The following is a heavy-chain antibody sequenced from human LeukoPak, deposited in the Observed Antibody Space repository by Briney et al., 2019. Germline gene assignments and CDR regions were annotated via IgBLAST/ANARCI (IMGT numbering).Heavy chain of an antibody. J-gene: IGHJ3*01. D-gene: IGHD2-21*01. CDR3: ARCILRGVDAFDL. CDR1: GGSINNYY. CDR2: IYTTGST. V-gene: IGHV4-4*07. Sequence: SETLSLTCTVSGGSINNYYWSWIRQPAGKALEWIGHIYTTGSTNYNPSLKSRVTLSVYTSKSQFSLKLSSVTAADTPVYYCARCILRGVDAFDLWGQGTMVTVSS.